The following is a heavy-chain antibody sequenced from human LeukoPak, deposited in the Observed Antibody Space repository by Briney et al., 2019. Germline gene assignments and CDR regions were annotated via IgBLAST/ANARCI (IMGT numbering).Heavy chain of an antibody. CDR1: GYTFTSYG. D-gene: IGHD1-26*01. CDR3: ARVSDIGGSYYPSAEYFQH. CDR2: ISAYNGNT. J-gene: IGHJ1*01. V-gene: IGHV1-18*01. Sequence: VASVKVSCKASGYTFTSYGISWVRQAPGQGLEWMGWISAYNGNTNYAQKLQGRVTMTTGTSTSTAYMELRSLRSDDTAVYYCARVSDIGGSYYPSAEYFQHWGQGTLVTVSS.